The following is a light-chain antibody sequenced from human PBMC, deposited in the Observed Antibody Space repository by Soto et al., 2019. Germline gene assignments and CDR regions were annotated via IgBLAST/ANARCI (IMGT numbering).Light chain of an antibody. V-gene: IGKV1-6*01. J-gene: IGKJ1*01. Sequence: AIQLTQSPSSLSASVGDRVTITCRASQGIAKDLGWYQQKPGKAPSLLIFGASFLQSVVASRFSGSGSGTDFTLTITGLQPEDFATYYCLQNYYSFRTFGQGTKVEIK. CDR2: GAS. CDR1: QGIAKD. CDR3: LQNYYSFRT.